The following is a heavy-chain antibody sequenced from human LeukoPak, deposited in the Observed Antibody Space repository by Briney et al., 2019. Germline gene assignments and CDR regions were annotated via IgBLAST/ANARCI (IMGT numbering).Heavy chain of an antibody. CDR3: ARVAGKILWFGELDAFDI. CDR2: IIPIFGTA. CDR1: GGTFISYA. V-gene: IGHV1-69*01. J-gene: IGHJ3*02. D-gene: IGHD3-10*01. Sequence: GSSVKVSCKASGGTFISYAISWVRQAPGQGLEWMGGIIPIFGTANYAQKFQGRVTITADESTSTAYMELSSLRSEDTAVYYCARVAGKILWFGELDAFDIWGQGTMVTVSS.